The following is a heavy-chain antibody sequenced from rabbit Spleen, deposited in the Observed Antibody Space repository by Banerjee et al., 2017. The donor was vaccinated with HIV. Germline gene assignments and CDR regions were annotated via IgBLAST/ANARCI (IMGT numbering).Heavy chain of an antibody. D-gene: IGHD1-1*01. J-gene: IGHJ4*01. Sequence: HSLEESGGDLVKPGASLTLTCTASGFSFSDRDVMCWVRQAPGKGLEWIACIWGGSSGSTYYASWAKGRFTISKTSSTTVTLRMTSLTAADRATYFCARDLVGVIGWNFYLWGPGTLVTVS. V-gene: IGHV1S40*01. CDR2: IWGGSSGST. CDR3: ARDLVGVIGWNFYL. CDR1: GFSFSDRDV.